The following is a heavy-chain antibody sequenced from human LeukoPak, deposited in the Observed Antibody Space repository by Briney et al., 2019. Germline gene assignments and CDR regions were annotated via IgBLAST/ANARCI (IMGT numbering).Heavy chain of an antibody. CDR3: ARTYYDILTGPQDYYYGMDV. Sequence: ASVKVSCKASGYTFTSYDINWVRQATGQGPEWMGWMNPNSGNTGYAQKFQGRVTVTRNTSISTAYMELSSLRSEDTAVYYCARTYYDILTGPQDYYYGMDVWGQGTTVTVSS. J-gene: IGHJ6*02. V-gene: IGHV1-8*01. CDR2: MNPNSGNT. D-gene: IGHD3-9*01. CDR1: GYTFTSYD.